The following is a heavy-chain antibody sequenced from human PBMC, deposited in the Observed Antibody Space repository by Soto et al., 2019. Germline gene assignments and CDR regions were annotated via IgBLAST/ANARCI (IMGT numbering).Heavy chain of an antibody. CDR2: ISYDGILK. D-gene: IGHD3-10*01. Sequence: LRLSCAASGFTFSAFGMHWVRQAPGKGLEWVAIISYDGILKYYADSVKGRFTISRDTSKGALYPQMNSLRPEDTAVYYCAKDFKVSGGHYGSLNYYYGMDVWGQGTTVTVSS. CDR1: GFTFSAFG. CDR3: AKDFKVSGGHYGSLNYYYGMDV. V-gene: IGHV3-30*18. J-gene: IGHJ6*02.